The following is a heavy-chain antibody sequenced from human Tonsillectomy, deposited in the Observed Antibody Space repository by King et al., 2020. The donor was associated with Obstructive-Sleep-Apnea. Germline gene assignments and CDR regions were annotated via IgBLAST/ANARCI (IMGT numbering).Heavy chain of an antibody. V-gene: IGHV4-31*03. CDR2: IYYSGST. Sequence: VQLPESGPGLVKPSQTLSLTCTVSGGSISSGGYYWSWIRQHPGKGLAWIGYIYYSGSTYYHPSLKSRVTISVDTSKNQFSLKLSSVTAADTAVYYCARYHGGNKHFDYWGQGTLVTVSS. CDR1: GGSISSGGYY. J-gene: IGHJ4*02. D-gene: IGHD4-23*01. CDR3: ARYHGGNKHFDY.